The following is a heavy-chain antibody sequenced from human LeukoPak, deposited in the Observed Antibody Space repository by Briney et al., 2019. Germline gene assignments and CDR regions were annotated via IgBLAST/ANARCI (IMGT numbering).Heavy chain of an antibody. CDR2: IYYSGST. CDR1: GGSISSYY. CDR3: ARDITSN. J-gene: IGHJ4*02. V-gene: IGHV4-59*01. D-gene: IGHD3-16*01. Sequence: PSEILSLTCTVSGGSISSYYWSWIRQPPGKGLEWIGYIYYSGSTNYNPSLKSRVTISVDTSKNQFSLKLSSVTAADTAVYYCARDITSNWGQGTLVTVSS.